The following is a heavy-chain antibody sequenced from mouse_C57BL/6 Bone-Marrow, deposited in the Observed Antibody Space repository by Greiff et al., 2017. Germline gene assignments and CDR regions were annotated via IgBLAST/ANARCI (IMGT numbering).Heavy chain of an antibody. CDR3: AKKGLRRGYAMDY. J-gene: IGHJ4*01. V-gene: IGHV2-5*01. Sequence: VQLVESGPGLVQPSQSLSITCTVSGFSLTSYGVHWVRQSPGKGLEWLGVIWRGGSTDYNAAFMSRLSITKDNSKSQVFFKMNSLQADDTAIYYCAKKGLRRGYAMDYWGQGTSVTVTS. D-gene: IGHD2-4*01. CDR2: IWRGGST. CDR1: GFSLTSYG.